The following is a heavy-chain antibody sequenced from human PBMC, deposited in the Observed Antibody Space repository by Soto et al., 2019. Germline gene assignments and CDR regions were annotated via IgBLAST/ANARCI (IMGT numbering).Heavy chain of an antibody. V-gene: IGHV3-30*18. CDR2: ISYDGSNK. D-gene: IGHD3-16*02. CDR3: AKDDTFGGVIVPGY. J-gene: IGHJ4*02. CDR1: GFTFSSYG. Sequence: PGGSLRLSCAASGFTFSSYGMHWVRQAPGKGLEWVAVISYDGSNKYYADSVKGRFTISRDNSKNTLYLQMNSLRAEDTAVYYCAKDDTFGGVIVPGYWGQGTLVTVSS.